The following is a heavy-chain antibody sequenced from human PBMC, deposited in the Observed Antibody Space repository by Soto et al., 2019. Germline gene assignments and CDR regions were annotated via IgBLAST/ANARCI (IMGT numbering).Heavy chain of an antibody. D-gene: IGHD2-2*01. CDR3: AREDSIIIPAVSDF. J-gene: IGHJ4*02. CDR1: GFAFNNYG. Sequence: PGGSLRLSCTVSGFAFNNYGINWVPQAPGKGLEWVSSISKSDYTYYSDSVKGRFAISRDNAKSSVSLHMNTLRVEDTAVYYCAREDSIIIPAVSDFWGQGTLVTVSS. V-gene: IGHV3-21*01. CDR2: ISKSDYT.